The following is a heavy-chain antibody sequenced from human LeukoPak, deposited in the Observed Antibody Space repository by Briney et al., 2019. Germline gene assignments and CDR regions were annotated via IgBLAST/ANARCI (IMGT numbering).Heavy chain of an antibody. J-gene: IGHJ4*02. V-gene: IGHV1-69*06. CDR3: AREGGSGSYYMD. Sequence: SVKVSCSASGGTFSSYAISWVRQAPGQGLEWRGGIIPIFGTANYAQKFQGRVTITADKSTSTAYMELSSLRSEDTAVYYCAREGGSGSYYMDWGQGTLVTVSS. CDR2: IIPIFGTA. D-gene: IGHD3-10*01. CDR1: GGTFSSYA.